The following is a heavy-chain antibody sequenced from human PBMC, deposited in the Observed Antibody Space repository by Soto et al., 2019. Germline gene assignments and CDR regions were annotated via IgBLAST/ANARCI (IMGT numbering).Heavy chain of an antibody. Sequence: GGSLRLSCAASGFTFSSYAMTWVRQAPGKGLEWVSAVSGSGASTHYAASVKGRFTISRDNSEKTVYLQMDSLTAEDTAVYYCAKVWSYPFYWGQGTLVTVSS. V-gene: IGHV3-23*01. CDR3: AKVWSYPFY. CDR1: GFTFSSYA. D-gene: IGHD3-16*01. J-gene: IGHJ4*02. CDR2: VSGSGAST.